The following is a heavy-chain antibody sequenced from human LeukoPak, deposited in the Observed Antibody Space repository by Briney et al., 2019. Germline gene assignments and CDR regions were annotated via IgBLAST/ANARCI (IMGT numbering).Heavy chain of an antibody. V-gene: IGHV3-15*01. D-gene: IGHD3-3*01. CDR2: IKSKREGGKT. CDR3: TTNFTYYDFWSGDTLIDY. CDR1: GSTFSNAW. Sequence: PGGSLRLSCAASGSTFSNAWMSWVRQAPGKGLEGVGRIKSKREGGKTDYAAPVKGRFTISRDDSKNTPYLQMNSLKTEDTAVYYCTTNFTYYDFWSGDTLIDYWGQGTLVTVSS. J-gene: IGHJ4*02.